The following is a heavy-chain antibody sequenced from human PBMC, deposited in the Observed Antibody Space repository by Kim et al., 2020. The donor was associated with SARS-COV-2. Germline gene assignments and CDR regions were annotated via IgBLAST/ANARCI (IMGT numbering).Heavy chain of an antibody. V-gene: IGHV3-48*02. J-gene: IGHJ6*02. Sequence: GGSLRLSCAASGFTFSSYSMNWVRQAPGKGLEWVSYITSSSSNIYYADSVKGRFTISRDNSKNSLYLQMNSLRDEDTAVYYCAGEEGAGLDYYYYYGMDVWGQGTTVTVSS. CDR2: ITSSSSNI. D-gene: IGHD3-10*01. CDR1: GFTFSSYS. CDR3: AGEEGAGLDYYYYYGMDV.